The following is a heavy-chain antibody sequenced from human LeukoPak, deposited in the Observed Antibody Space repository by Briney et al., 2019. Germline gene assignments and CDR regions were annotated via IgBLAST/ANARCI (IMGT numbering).Heavy chain of an antibody. D-gene: IGHD3-22*01. CDR2: ISSSSSYI. Sequence: PGGSLRLSCAASGFTFSSYSMNWVRQAPGKGLEWVSSISSSSSYIYYADSVKGRFTISRDNSKNTLYLQMNSLRAEDTAVYYCAKVRNYYDSSGYYYGDSYFDYWGQGTLVTVSS. CDR3: AKVRNYYDSSGYYYGDSYFDY. V-gene: IGHV3-21*04. J-gene: IGHJ4*02. CDR1: GFTFSSYS.